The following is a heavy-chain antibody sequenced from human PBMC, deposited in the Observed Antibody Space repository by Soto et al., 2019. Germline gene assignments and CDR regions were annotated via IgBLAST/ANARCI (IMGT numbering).Heavy chain of an antibody. Sequence: QVQLVQSGAEVKKPEASVKVSCKASGYTFTSYDINWVRQATGQGLEWMGWMNPNSGNTGYAQKFQGRVTMTRNTSISTAYMELSSMRSEDTAVYYCARGYDSSGYYYNDAFDIWGQGTMVTVSS. D-gene: IGHD3-22*01. V-gene: IGHV1-8*01. J-gene: IGHJ3*02. CDR1: GYTFTSYD. CDR2: MNPNSGNT. CDR3: ARGYDSSGYYYNDAFDI.